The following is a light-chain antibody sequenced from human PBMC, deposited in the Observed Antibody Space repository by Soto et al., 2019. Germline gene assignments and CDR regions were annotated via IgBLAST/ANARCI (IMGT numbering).Light chain of an antibody. J-gene: IGLJ1*01. Sequence: QPVLTQPPSVSGAPGQMVTIFGSGTSSSIGAGYEVHWYHHLPGTAPKLVVSGNGNLPSGVPDRLSASKSGTSASLAITGLQAEDEGHYYCQSYDKRLTAYVFGTGTKVTVL. V-gene: IGLV1-40*01. CDR3: QSYDKRLTAYV. CDR2: GNG. CDR1: SSSIGAGYE.